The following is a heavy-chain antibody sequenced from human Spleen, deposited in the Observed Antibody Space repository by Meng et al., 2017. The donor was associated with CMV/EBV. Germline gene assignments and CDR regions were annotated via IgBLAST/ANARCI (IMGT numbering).Heavy chain of an antibody. CDR3: ATLPRSRTSH. CDR2: ISFDGSNK. J-gene: IGHJ4*02. V-gene: IGHV3-30*04. Sequence: SCAASGITLSSYAMYWVRQAPGKGLEWVAIISFDGSNKYYADSVQGRCTISRDNSRNTLYLQMHSLRGEDTAVYYCATLPRSRTSHWGQGTLVTVSS. D-gene: IGHD2-2*01. CDR1: GITLSSYA.